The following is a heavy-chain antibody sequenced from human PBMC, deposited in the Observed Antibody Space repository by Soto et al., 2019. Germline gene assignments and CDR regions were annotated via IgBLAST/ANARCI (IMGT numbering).Heavy chain of an antibody. Sequence: PGGSLRLSCAASGFTFSDYYMSWIRQAPGKGLEWVSYISSSSYTNYADSVKGRFTISRDNAKNSLYLQMNSLRAEDTAVYYCARDLTTVTDPNDWFDPWGQGTLVTVSS. CDR1: GFTFSDYY. D-gene: IGHD4-4*01. CDR3: ARDLTTVTDPNDWFDP. CDR2: ISSSSYT. J-gene: IGHJ5*02. V-gene: IGHV3-11*06.